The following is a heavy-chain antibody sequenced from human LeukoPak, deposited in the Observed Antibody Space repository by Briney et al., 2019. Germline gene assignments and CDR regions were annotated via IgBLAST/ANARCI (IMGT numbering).Heavy chain of an antibody. D-gene: IGHD6-13*01. CDR3: ATGYSSSPGHY. J-gene: IGHJ4*02. CDR1: GGSFSGYY. Sequence: PSETLSRTCAVYGGSFSGYYWSWIRQPPGKGLEWIGEINHSGSTNYNPSLKSRVTISVDTSKNQFSLKLSSVTAADTAVYYCATGYSSSPGHYWGQGTLVTVSS. CDR2: INHSGST. V-gene: IGHV4-34*01.